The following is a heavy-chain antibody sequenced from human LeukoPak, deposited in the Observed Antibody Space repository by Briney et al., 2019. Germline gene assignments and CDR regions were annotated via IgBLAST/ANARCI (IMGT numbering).Heavy chain of an antibody. J-gene: IGHJ5*02. D-gene: IGHD4-11*01. CDR2: VYYSGTT. CDR3: ARGAGGFSNYNWFDP. Sequence: SETLSLTCSVSGGSISSSTYYWGWIRQPPGKGLEWIGSVYYSGTTTYNPSLESRVTISVDTSKNQFSLKLGSVTAADTAVYYCARGAGGFSNYNWFDPWGQGTTVTVSS. CDR1: GGSISSSTYY. V-gene: IGHV4-39*07.